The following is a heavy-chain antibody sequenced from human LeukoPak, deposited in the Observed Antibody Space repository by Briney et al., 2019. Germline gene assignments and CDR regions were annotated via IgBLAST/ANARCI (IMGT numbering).Heavy chain of an antibody. Sequence: GGSLRLSCAASGFTFSSYWMSWVRQAPGKGLEWVGNMNQDGSQKNYVDSVKGRFTISRDNAKNSLYLQMNSLRAEDTAVYYCAREGFLDYWGQGTLVTVSS. CDR2: MNQDGSQK. J-gene: IGHJ4*02. V-gene: IGHV3-7*01. CDR3: AREGFLDY. CDR1: GFTFSSYW.